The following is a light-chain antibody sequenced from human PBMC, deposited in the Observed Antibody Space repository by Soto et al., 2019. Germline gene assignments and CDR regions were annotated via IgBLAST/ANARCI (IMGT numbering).Light chain of an antibody. CDR1: QSLLHSNGYNY. V-gene: IGKV2-28*01. J-gene: IGKJ3*01. CDR2: LGS. Sequence: DIVMTQSPLSLPVTPGESASISCRSSQSLLHSNGYNYLDWYLQKPGQSPQLLIYLGSNRASGVPDRFSGSGSGTDFTLKISRVEAEDVGVYYCMQALQTPLFTFGPGTKVYIK. CDR3: MQALQTPLFT.